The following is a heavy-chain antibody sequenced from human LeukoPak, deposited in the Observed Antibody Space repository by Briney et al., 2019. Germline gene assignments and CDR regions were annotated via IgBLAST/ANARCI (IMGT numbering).Heavy chain of an antibody. J-gene: IGHJ4*02. D-gene: IGHD2-15*01. CDR3: ARGRLSGGSCYLDY. Sequence: KSSETPSLTCTVSGGSINSRSYYWGWVRQPPGRGLEWLGSIYYSGTTYYNPSLKSRVTISVDTSKNQFSLKLSSVTAADTAVYYCARGRLSGGSCYLDYWGQGTLVTVSS. CDR1: GGSINSRSYY. V-gene: IGHV4-39*07. CDR2: IYYSGTT.